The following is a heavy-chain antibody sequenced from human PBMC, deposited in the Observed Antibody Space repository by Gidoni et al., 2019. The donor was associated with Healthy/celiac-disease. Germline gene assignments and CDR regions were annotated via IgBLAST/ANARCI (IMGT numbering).Heavy chain of an antibody. CDR2: ISSSSSYI. CDR3: ARERYYYDSSGYHLDY. D-gene: IGHD3-22*01. J-gene: IGHJ4*02. Sequence: EVQLVESGGGLVKPGGSVRLSCAASGFTFISYSMNWVRQAPGKGLEWVSSISSSSSYIYYADSGKGRFTISRDNAKNSLYLQMNSLRAEDTAVYYCARERYYYDSSGYHLDYWGQGTLVTVSS. CDR1: GFTFISYS. V-gene: IGHV3-21*01.